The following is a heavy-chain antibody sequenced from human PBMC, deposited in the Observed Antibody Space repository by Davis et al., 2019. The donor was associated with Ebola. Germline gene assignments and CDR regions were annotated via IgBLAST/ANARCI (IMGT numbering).Heavy chain of an antibody. J-gene: IGHJ5*02. D-gene: IGHD4-17*01. V-gene: IGHV3-7*01. Sequence: GESLKISCAASGFTFSRYWMSWVRQAPGKGLEWVANIKKDASEKYYVDSVKGRFTISRDNAKNSLYLQMNNLRPEDTAVYYCARNGDYISAWGQGTLVTVSS. CDR1: GFTFSRYW. CDR3: ARNGDYISA. CDR2: IKKDASEK.